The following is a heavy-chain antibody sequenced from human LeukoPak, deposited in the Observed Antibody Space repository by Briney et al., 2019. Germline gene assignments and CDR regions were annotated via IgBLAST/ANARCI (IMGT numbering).Heavy chain of an antibody. D-gene: IGHD3-10*01. V-gene: IGHV1-2*02. CDR3: ARAVYGSGSYYLFDY. CDR2: INPNSGGT. CDR1: GYTFTGYY. Sequence: ASVKVSCKASGYTFTGYYMHWVRQAPGQGLEWMGWINPNSGGTNYAQKFQGRVTMTRDTSISTAYVELSRLRSDDTAVYYCARAVYGSGSYYLFDYWGQGTLVTVSS. J-gene: IGHJ4*02.